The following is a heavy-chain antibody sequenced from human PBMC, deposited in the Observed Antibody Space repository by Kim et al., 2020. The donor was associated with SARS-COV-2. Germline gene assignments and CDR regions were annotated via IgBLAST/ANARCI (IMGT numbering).Heavy chain of an antibody. V-gene: IGHV3-21*01. J-gene: IGHJ6*02. CDR3: AFGELEDLADYYYYGMDV. Sequence: GGSLRLSCAASGFTFSSYSMNWVRQAPGKGLEWVSSISSSSSYIYYADSVKGRFTISRDNAKNSLYLQMNSLRAEDTAVYYCAFGELEDLADYYYYGMDVWGQGTTVTVSS. CDR2: ISSSSSYI. D-gene: IGHD3-10*01. CDR1: GFTFSSYS.